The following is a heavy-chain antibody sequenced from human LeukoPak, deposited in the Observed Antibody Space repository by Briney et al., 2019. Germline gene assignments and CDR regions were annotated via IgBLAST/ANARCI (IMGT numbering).Heavy chain of an antibody. D-gene: IGHD6-6*01. CDR1: GFNFRNFW. CDR2: INSDGSEG. J-gene: IGHJ3*01. V-gene: IGHV3-7*03. Sequence: GGSLRLSCVASGFNFRNFWLSWSRQAPGKGLEWVASINSDGSEGYYADVVKGRFTISRDNAKNSLYLQINSLRAEDTAVYYCARSSYSSSSSVWGQGTMVTVSS. CDR3: ARSSYSSSSSV.